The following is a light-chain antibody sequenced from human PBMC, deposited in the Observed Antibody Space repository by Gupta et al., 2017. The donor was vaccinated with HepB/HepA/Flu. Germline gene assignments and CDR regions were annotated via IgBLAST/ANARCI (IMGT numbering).Light chain of an antibody. CDR2: DVS. V-gene: IGLV2-14*01. CDR3: FSATNSGTLV. CDR1: TSDIGSNNY. J-gene: IGLJ2*01. Sequence: QSVLTQPASVSGSPAQSITIHCTVPTSDIGSNNYVSWLQQHPGKAPKLMIFDVSNRPPGVSNRFSGSKSGNMASLTISGLQAEDEADYYCFSATNSGTLVFGGGTKLTVL.